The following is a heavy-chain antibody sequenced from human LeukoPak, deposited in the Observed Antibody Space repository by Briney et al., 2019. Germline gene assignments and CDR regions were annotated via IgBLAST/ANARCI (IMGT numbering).Heavy chain of an antibody. Sequence: GGSLRLSCAASGFAFNTFWMHWVRQAPGKGLEWVSAISGSGGSTYYADSVKGRFTISRDNSKNTLYLQMNSLRAEDTAVYYCAKDGISTSCPLFDPWGQGTLVTVSS. D-gene: IGHD2-2*01. J-gene: IGHJ5*02. CDR1: GFAFNTFW. V-gene: IGHV3-23*01. CDR2: ISGSGGST. CDR3: AKDGISTSCPLFDP.